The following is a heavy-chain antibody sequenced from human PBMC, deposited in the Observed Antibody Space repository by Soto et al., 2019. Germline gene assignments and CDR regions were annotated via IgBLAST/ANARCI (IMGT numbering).Heavy chain of an antibody. J-gene: IGHJ5*02. V-gene: IGHV4-4*02. Sequence: SETLSLTCAVSGGSISSSNWWSWVRQPPGKGREWIGEIYHSWSTNYNPSLNSRVTLSIDMTNNHVSLILNSVTAADTAVYYCARVGPWVPYYYDSSPYTFENWFDPWGQGTLVTSPQ. CDR1: GGSISSSNW. CDR3: ARVGPWVPYYYDSSPYTFENWFDP. D-gene: IGHD3-22*01. CDR2: IYHSWST.